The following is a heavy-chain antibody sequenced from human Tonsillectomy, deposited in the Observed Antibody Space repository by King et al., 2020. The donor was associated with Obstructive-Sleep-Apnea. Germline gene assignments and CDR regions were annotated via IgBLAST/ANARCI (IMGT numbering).Heavy chain of an antibody. Sequence: VQLVDSWGGLVKPGGSLRLSCASSGFIFIDHYMSWVRQGPGKGLEWVAYISGSGAAIYYADSVQGRFSISRANAKKLLFLEMNSLRAEDTALYYCVRETGQWEQPPYMDVWGQGTTVIVSS. D-gene: IGHD1/OR15-1a*01. J-gene: IGHJ6*02. CDR2: ISGSGAAI. CDR1: GFIFIDHY. CDR3: VRETGQWEQPPYMDV. V-gene: IGHV3-11*01.